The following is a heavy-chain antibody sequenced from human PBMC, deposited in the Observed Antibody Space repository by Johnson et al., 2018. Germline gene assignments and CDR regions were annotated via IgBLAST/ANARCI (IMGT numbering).Heavy chain of an antibody. Sequence: VQLVQSGGGLVQPGRSLRLSCTASGFTFGDYAMHWVLQAPGKGLEWVSGISWNSGSIGYADSVKGRFTIPRDNAKNSLYLQMNSLRAGDTALYYCAKGGWELLKTYFQHWGQGTLVTVSS. CDR1: GFTFGDYA. D-gene: IGHD1-26*01. V-gene: IGHV3-9*01. CDR3: AKGGWELLKTYFQH. J-gene: IGHJ1*01. CDR2: ISWNSGSI.